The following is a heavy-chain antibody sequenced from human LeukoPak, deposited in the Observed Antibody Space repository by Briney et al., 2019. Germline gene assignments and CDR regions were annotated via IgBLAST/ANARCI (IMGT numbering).Heavy chain of an antibody. CDR2: ISGSGGST. V-gene: IGHV3-23*01. CDR1: GFTFSSYA. Sequence: GGSLRLSCAASGFTFSSYAMSWVRQAPGKGLEWVSAISGSGGSTYYADSVKGRFTISRDNSKNTLYLQMNSPRDEDTAVYYCARDQGSLPVWFYYYMDVWGSGTTVTVSS. D-gene: IGHD3-16*01. J-gene: IGHJ6*03. CDR3: ARDQGSLPVWFYYYMDV.